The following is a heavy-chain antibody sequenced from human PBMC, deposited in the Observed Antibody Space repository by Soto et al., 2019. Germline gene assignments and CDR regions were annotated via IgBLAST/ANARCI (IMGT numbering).Heavy chain of an antibody. CDR3: ARISCKGGSCYFDFDH. J-gene: IGHJ4*02. D-gene: IGHD2-15*01. V-gene: IGHV1-46*02. CDR1: GYSFKDHY. Sequence: GASVKVSCKASGYSFKDHYMHWVRQAPGRGLEWVGIINPSGEHTNYAQQFRGRVAMTRDTSTSTAYMELRSLRSEDTAVYFCARISCKGGSCYFDFDHWGQGTLLTVSS. CDR2: INPSGEHT.